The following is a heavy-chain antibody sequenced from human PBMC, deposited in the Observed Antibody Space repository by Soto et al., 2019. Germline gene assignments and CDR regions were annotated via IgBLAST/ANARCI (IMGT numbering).Heavy chain of an antibody. D-gene: IGHD3-9*01. J-gene: IGHJ4*02. V-gene: IGHV3-23*01. CDR1: DFSFTSYA. CDR2: LSHDGGNT. Sequence: EVEMLAPGGGVVQPGESLRLSCVAPDFSFTSYAMTWVRLAPGKGLQWVAALSHDGGNTYYRDSVRGRFTISRDNSKNTLYLQMNSLKGEDTAIYYCAKQTGTWVDSAIDFWGRGTQVTVSS. CDR3: AKQTGTWVDSAIDF.